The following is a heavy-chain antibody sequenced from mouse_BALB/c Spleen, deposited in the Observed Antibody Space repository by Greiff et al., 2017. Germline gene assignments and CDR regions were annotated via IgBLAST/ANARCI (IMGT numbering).Heavy chain of an antibody. J-gene: IGHJ4*01. CDR2: INPSTGYT. CDR3: ARGYYRDYYAMDY. CDR1: GYTFTSYW. V-gene: IGHV1-7*01. Sequence: QVQLQQSGAELAKPGASVKMSCKASGYTFTSYWMHWVKQRPGQGLEWIGYINPSTGYTEYNQKFKDKATLTADKSSSTAYMQLSSLTSEDSAVYYCARGYYRDYYAMDYWGQGTSVTVSS. D-gene: IGHD1-1*01.